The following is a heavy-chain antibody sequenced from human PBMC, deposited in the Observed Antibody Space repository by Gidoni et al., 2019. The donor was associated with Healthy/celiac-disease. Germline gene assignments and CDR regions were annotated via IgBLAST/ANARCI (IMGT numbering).Heavy chain of an antibody. J-gene: IGHJ4*02. CDR2: ISYDGSNK. Sequence: QVQLVESGGGVVQPGRSLRLSCAASGFTFSSYAMHWVRPAPGKGLEWVAVISYDGSNKYYADSVKGRFTISRDNSKNTLYLQMNSLRAEDTAVYYCARERRFTLDYWGQGTLVTVSS. V-gene: IGHV3-30-3*01. CDR3: ARERRFTLDY. CDR1: GFTFSSYA. D-gene: IGHD3-3*01.